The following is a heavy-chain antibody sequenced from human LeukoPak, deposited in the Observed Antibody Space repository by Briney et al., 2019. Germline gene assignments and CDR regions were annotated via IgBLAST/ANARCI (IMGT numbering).Heavy chain of an antibody. CDR3: ARGVNYGDYFDY. CDR1: GYSISSGYY. CDR2: IYHSGST. V-gene: IGHV4-38-2*02. Sequence: SETLSLTCTVSGYSISSGYYWGWIRQPPGKGLEWIGSIYHSGSTYYNPSLKSRVTISVDTSKNQFSLKLSSVTAADTAVYYCARGVNYGDYFDYWGQGTLVTVSS. D-gene: IGHD4-17*01. J-gene: IGHJ4*02.